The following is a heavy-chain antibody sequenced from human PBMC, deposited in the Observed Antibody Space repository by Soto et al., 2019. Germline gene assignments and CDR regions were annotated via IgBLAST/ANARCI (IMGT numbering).Heavy chain of an antibody. D-gene: IGHD2-2*01. V-gene: IGHV3-23*03. Sequence: PGGSLRLSCAASGFTFSSYAMSWVRQAPGKGLEWVSVIYTGDTPYYADSVKGRFTISRDNSKNTLYLQMNSLRVEDTAVYYCTRDLMDVVPPADDLFDPWGQGILVTVSS. CDR1: GFTFSSYA. CDR2: IYTGDTP. J-gene: IGHJ5*02. CDR3: TRDLMDVVPPADDLFDP.